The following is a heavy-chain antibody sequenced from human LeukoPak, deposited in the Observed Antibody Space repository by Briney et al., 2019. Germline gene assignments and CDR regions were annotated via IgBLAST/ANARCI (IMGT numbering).Heavy chain of an antibody. CDR3: ARVGGHSSGWYQGFDP. V-gene: IGHV1-2*02. CDR2: IDPNSGGT. D-gene: IGHD6-19*01. CDR1: GYSFTGHY. Sequence: ASVKVSCKASGYSFTGHYMHWVRQAPGQGLEWMGWIDPNSGGTNYAQKFQGRVTMTRDTSVTTAYLELSRLRSDDTAVYYCARVGGHSSGWYQGFDPWGQGTLVTVSS. J-gene: IGHJ5*02.